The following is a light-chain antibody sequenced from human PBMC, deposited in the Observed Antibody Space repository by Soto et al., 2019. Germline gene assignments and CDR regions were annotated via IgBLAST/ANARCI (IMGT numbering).Light chain of an antibody. CDR1: QSVHRN. CDR3: QQRSNWIT. V-gene: IGKV3-11*01. Sequence: EIVLAPSPAPLAVSSGERAPPSLRASQSVHRNLAWYQQKPGQAPRLLIYDASNRATGIPARFSGSGSGTDFTLTISSLEPEDFAVYYCQQRSNWITFGQGTRLEI. CDR2: DAS. J-gene: IGKJ5*01.